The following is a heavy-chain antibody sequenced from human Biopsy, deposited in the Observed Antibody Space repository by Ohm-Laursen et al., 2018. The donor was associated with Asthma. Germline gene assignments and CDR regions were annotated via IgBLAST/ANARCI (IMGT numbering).Heavy chain of an antibody. CDR2: INSVFGTT. Sequence: GASVKVSCKSLGGTFNTYVIGWVRQDRGQGSEWMGGINSVFGTTTYPQKFQDRVTITADDSTSTVYMELSSLRSEDTAVYYCARKAGSCISRTCYSLDFWGQGTLVTVSS. V-gene: IGHV1-69*13. J-gene: IGHJ4*02. D-gene: IGHD2-2*01. CDR3: ARKAGSCISRTCYSLDF. CDR1: GGTFNTYV.